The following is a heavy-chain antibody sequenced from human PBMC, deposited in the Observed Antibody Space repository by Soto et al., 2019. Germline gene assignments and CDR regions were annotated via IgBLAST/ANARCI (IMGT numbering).Heavy chain of an antibody. J-gene: IGHJ4*02. D-gene: IGHD3-22*01. CDR1: GYSFTSYW. CDR3: ERHANLSDSSGYQLGY. V-gene: IGHV5-51*01. CDR2: IYPGDSDT. Sequence: GESLKISCKGSGYSFTSYWIGWVRQMPGKGLEWMGIIYPGDSDTRYSPSFQGQVTISADKSISTAYLQWSSLKASDTAMYYCERHANLSDSSGYQLGYWCQGNLVTVTS.